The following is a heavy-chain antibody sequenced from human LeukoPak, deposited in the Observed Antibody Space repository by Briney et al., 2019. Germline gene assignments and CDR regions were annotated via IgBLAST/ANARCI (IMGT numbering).Heavy chain of an antibody. J-gene: IGHJ4*02. V-gene: IGHV1-3*01. D-gene: IGHD3-10*01. CDR1: GYTFTSYA. Sequence: ASVKVSCKASGYTFTSYAMRWVRQAPGQRLEWMGWINAGNGNTKYSQKFQGRVTITRDTSASTAYMELSSLRSEDTAVYYCARDKRAITMVRGVSGFDYWGQGTLVTVSS. CDR3: ARDKRAITMVRGVSGFDY. CDR2: INAGNGNT.